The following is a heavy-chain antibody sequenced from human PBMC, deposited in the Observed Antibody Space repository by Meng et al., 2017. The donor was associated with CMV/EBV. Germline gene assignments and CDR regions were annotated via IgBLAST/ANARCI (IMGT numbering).Heavy chain of an antibody. CDR2: ISYDGSNK. D-gene: IGHD4-11*01. J-gene: IGHJ4*02. Sequence: GGSLRPSCAASGFTSSSYAMHWVRQAPGKGLEWVAVISYDGSNKYYADSVKGRFTISRDNSKNTLYLQMNSLRAEDTAVYYCARDVNYSLNKWGQGTLVTVSS. CDR1: GFTSSSYA. CDR3: ARDVNYSLNK. V-gene: IGHV3-30-3*01.